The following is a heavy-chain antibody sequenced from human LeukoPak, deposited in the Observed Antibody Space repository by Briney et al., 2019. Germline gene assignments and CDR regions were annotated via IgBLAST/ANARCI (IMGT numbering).Heavy chain of an antibody. CDR3: ARDRASCFAN. J-gene: IGHJ4*02. D-gene: IGHD2-2*01. V-gene: IGHV3-21*01. CDR2: ISSSSSYI. Sequence: GGSLRLSCAASGFTFSSYSMKWVRQAPGKGLEWVSSISSSSSYIYYADSVKGRFTISRDNAKNSLYLQMNSLRAEDTAVYYCARDRASCFANWGQGTLVTVSS. CDR1: GFTFSSYS.